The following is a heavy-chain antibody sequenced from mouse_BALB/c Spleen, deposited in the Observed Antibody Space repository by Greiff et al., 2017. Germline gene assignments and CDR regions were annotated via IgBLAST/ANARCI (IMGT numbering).Heavy chain of an antibody. CDR3: ARGGGFYYFDY. V-gene: IGHV1-9*01. J-gene: IGHJ2*01. CDR2: ILPGSGST. Sequence: VHLVESGAELMKPGASVKISCKATGYTFSSYWIEWVKQRPGHGLEWIGEILPGSGSTNYNEKFKGKATFTADTSSNTAYIQLSSLTSEDSAVYYCARGGGFYYFDYWGQGTTLTVSS. CDR1: GYTFSSYW. D-gene: IGHD1-1*02.